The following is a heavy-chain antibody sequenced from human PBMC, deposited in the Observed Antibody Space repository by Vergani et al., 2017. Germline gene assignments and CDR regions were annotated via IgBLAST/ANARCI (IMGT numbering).Heavy chain of an antibody. D-gene: IGHD6-13*01. CDR1: GGSISSYY. V-gene: IGHV4-59*01. CDR3: ARGGKQLVNFDY. Sequence: QVQLQESGPGLVKPSVTLSLTCTVSGGSISSYYWSWIRQPPGKGLEWIGYIYYSGSTNYNPSLKSRVTISVDTSKNQFSLKLSSVTAADTAVYYCARGGKQLVNFDYWGQGTLVTVSS. CDR2: IYYSGST. J-gene: IGHJ4*02.